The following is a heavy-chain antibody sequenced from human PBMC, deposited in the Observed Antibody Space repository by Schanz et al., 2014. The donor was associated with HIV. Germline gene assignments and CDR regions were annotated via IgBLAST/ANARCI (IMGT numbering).Heavy chain of an antibody. J-gene: IGHJ6*02. D-gene: IGHD1-20*01. CDR1: GFTFSNYA. Sequence: VQLLESGGGLVQPGGSLRLSCAASGFTFSNYAMTWVRQAPGKGLEWVAVIWDDGSDKYYGDSVKGRFTISRDNSKNTLYLQMNSLRAVDTAVYFCARDGMAFYGMDVWGQGTTVTVSS. CDR2: IWDDGSDK. V-gene: IGHV3-33*08. CDR3: ARDGMAFYGMDV.